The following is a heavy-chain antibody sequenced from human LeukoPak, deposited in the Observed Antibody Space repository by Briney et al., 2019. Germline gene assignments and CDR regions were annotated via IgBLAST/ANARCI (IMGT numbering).Heavy chain of an antibody. J-gene: IGHJ4*02. V-gene: IGHV1-69*04. Sequence: GASVKVSCKASGGTFSSYAISWVRQAPGQGLEWMGRIIPIFGIANYAQKFQGRVTITAHKSTSTAYMELSSLRSEDTAVYYCARGVGYYHGNDYWGQGTLVTVSS. D-gene: IGHD2-15*01. CDR3: ARGVGYYHGNDY. CDR2: IIPIFGIA. CDR1: GGTFSSYA.